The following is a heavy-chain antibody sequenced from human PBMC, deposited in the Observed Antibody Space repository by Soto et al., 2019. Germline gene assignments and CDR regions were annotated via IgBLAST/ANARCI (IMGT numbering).Heavy chain of an antibody. CDR1: GYTFKDYD. CDR2: MNPNSGNT. J-gene: IGHJ2*01. CDR3: ARRMTWSLWCFDL. Sequence: QVQLLHSGAEVKKPGTSVRVSCRASGYTFKDYDINWVRRAPGQGLEWMGWMNPNSGNTAYARKFHDRITMTRSVSARTAFMELSSLTPEDTAVYYCARRMTWSLWCFDLWGSGTQVTVSS. V-gene: IGHV1-8*01. D-gene: IGHD3-3*01.